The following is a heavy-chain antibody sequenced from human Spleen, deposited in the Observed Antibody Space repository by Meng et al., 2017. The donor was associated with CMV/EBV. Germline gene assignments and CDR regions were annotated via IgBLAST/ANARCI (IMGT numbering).Heavy chain of an antibody. V-gene: IGHV3-30*02. Sequence: GESLKISCAASGFTFSSYAMHWVRQAPGKGLEWVANIRFDGTNKYHADSVKGRFTISRDNSKNTLYLQMNSLRAEDTAVYYCAKDIIVVGTDAFDIWGRGTMVTVSS. J-gene: IGHJ3*02. D-gene: IGHD3-22*01. CDR1: GFTFSSYA. CDR2: IRFDGTNK. CDR3: AKDIIVVGTDAFDI.